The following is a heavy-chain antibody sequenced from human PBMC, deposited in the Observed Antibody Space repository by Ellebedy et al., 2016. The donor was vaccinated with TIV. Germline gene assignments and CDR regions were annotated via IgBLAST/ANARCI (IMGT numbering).Heavy chain of an antibody. J-gene: IGHJ4*02. Sequence: AASVKVSCKTSGYTFTSYGVSWVRQAPGQGLEWMGWISGLNGKTKYARTVQGRVTLTTDTAARTVYMELTSLRSDDTAVYYCARDGACGGDCYGDNYWGQGSLVTVSS. CDR1: GYTFTSYG. V-gene: IGHV1-18*01. D-gene: IGHD2-21*02. CDR2: ISGLNGKT. CDR3: ARDGACGGDCYGDNY.